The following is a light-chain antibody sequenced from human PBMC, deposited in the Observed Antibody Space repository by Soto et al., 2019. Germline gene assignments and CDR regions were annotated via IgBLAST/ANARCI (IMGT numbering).Light chain of an antibody. CDR2: DAS. V-gene: IGKV3-11*01. J-gene: IGKJ1*01. Sequence: EIVLTQSPTTLSLSPGERATLSCRPSQSVSTYLAWYQQKPGQAPRLLIYDASNRATGIPARFSGSGSGTDFTLTISILEPEDFGVYYCQQGTKWPPWTFGQGTKVEIK. CDR1: QSVSTY. CDR3: QQGTKWPPWT.